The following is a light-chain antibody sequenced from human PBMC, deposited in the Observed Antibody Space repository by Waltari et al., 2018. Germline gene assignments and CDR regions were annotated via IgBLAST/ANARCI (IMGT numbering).Light chain of an antibody. CDR2: RAS. J-gene: IGKJ5*01. CDR3: QQYLKWPLT. Sequence: EIVMTQSPATLSVSPGERATLSCRASQRVSDALAWYQQIPGQAPRLLIYRASTRATGIPARFSGSGSGTEFTLTISSLQSEDFAVYSCQQYLKWPLTFGQGTRLE. V-gene: IGKV3-15*01. CDR1: QRVSDA.